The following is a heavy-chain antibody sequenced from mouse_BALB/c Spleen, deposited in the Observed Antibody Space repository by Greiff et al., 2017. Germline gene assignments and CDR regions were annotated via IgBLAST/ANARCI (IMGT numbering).Heavy chain of an antibody. V-gene: IGHV2-9-2*01. Sequence: QVQLKESGPGLVAPSQSLSITCTVSGFSLTSYDISWIRQPPGKGLEWLGVIWTGGGTNYNSAFMSRLSISKDNSKSQVFLKMNSLQTDDTAIYYCVRSDGYPAYWGQGTLVTVSA. CDR3: VRSDGYPAY. D-gene: IGHD2-3*01. J-gene: IGHJ3*01. CDR2: IWTGGGT. CDR1: GFSLTSYD.